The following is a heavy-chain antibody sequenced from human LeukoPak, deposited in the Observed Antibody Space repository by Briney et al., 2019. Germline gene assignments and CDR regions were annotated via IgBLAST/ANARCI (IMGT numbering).Heavy chain of an antibody. CDR1: GSSISSGGYY. CDR3: ARGKFEYCSSTSCYINYYYYYYMDV. CDR2: IYYSGST. V-gene: IGHV4-31*03. D-gene: IGHD2-2*02. J-gene: IGHJ6*03. Sequence: SQTLSLTCTVSGSSISSGGYYWSWIRQHPGKGLEWIGYIYYSGSTYYNPSLKSRVTISVDTSKNQFSLKLSSVTAADTAVYYCARGKFEYCSSTSCYINYYYYYYMDVWGKGTTVTVSS.